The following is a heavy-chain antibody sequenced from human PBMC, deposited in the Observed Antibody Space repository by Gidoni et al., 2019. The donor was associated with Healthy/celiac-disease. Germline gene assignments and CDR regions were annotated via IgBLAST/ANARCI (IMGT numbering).Heavy chain of an antibody. V-gene: IGHV3-23*01. J-gene: IGHJ4*02. CDR1: GFPFSSYP. D-gene: IGHD3-3*01. CDR3: AKSPGLYDFWSGYYSPYFDY. CDR2: ISGSGGST. Sequence: EVQLLESVGGLVQPGGSLRLSCAASGFPFSSYPMSWVRQAPGKGLEWVSAISGSGGSTYYADSVKGRFTISRDNSKNTLYLQMNSLRAEDTAVYYCAKSPGLYDFWSGYYSPYFDYWGQGTLVTVSS.